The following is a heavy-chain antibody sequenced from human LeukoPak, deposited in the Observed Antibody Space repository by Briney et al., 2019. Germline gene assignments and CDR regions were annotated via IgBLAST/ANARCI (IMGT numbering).Heavy chain of an antibody. Sequence: PGGSLRLSCAASGFTLSSYSMNWVRQAPGKGLEWVSSISSSSAYIHYADSVKGRFTISRDNAKNSLYLQMNSLRAEDTAVYYCAGDEVGATTDPFDIWGLGTMVTVSS. J-gene: IGHJ3*02. CDR1: GFTLSSYS. V-gene: IGHV3-21*01. D-gene: IGHD1-26*01. CDR2: ISSSSAYI. CDR3: AGDEVGATTDPFDI.